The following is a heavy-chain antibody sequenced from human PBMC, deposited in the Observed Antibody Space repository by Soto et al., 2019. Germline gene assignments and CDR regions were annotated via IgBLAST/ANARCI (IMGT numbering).Heavy chain of an antibody. V-gene: IGHV1-69*04. J-gene: IGHJ3*02. CDR2: IIPILGIA. CDR1: GGTFSSYT. D-gene: IGHD5-12*01. Sequence: SVKVSCKASGGTFSSYTISWVRQAPGQGLEWMGRIIPILGIANYAQKFQGRVTITADKSTSTAYMELSSLRSEDTAVYYCARDPRATNDAFDIWGQGTMVTVSS. CDR3: ARDPRATNDAFDI.